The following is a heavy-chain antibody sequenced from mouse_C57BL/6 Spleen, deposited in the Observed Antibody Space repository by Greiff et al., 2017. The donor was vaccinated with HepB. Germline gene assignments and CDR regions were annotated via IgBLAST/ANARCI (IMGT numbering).Heavy chain of an antibody. CDR2: ISSGGDYI. J-gene: IGHJ4*01. CDR1: GFTFSSYA. V-gene: IGHV5-9-1*02. Sequence: DVMLVESGEGLVKPGGSLKLSCAASGFTFSSYAMSWVRQTPEKRLEWVAYISSGGDYIYYADTVKGRFTISRDNARNTLYLQMSSLKSEDTAMYYCTRRDWDEGYAMDYWGQETSVTVSS. D-gene: IGHD4-1*01. CDR3: TRRDWDEGYAMDY.